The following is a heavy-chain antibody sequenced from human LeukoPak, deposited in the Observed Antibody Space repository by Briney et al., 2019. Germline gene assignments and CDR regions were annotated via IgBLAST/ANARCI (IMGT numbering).Heavy chain of an antibody. J-gene: IGHJ4*02. D-gene: IGHD4-17*01. CDR2: ISSSSTYI. V-gene: IGHV3-21*01. CDR3: ARGGYGDYRVDY. CDR1: GFTFSSSN. Sequence: PGGSLRLSCATSGFTFSSSNMNWVRQAPGKGLEWVSSISSSSTYIYYADSVKGRFTISRDNAKNSLYLQMNSPRAGDTAVYYCARGGYGDYRVDYWGQGTLVTVSS.